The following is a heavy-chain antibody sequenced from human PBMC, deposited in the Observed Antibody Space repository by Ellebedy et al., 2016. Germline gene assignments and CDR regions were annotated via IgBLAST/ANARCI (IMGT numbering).Heavy chain of an antibody. CDR1: GCSISSYY. V-gene: IGHV4-59*08. D-gene: IGHD5-12*01. Sequence: SETLSLTXTVSGCSISSYYWSWIRQPPGKGLAWIGYIYYSGSTNYNPSLKSRVTISVDPSKTQFSLKLSSVTAADTAVYYCARTSYDFPLSYYYYGMDVWGQGTTVTVSS. CDR3: ARTSYDFPLSYYYYGMDV. J-gene: IGHJ6*02. CDR2: IYYSGST.